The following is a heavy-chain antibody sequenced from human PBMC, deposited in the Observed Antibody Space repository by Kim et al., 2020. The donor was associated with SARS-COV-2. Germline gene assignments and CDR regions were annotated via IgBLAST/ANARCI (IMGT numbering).Heavy chain of an antibody. CDR3: GSGVASRKNFDS. J-gene: IGHJ4*02. V-gene: IGHV3-53*01. CDR2: IYSGDRT. D-gene: IGHD3-3*01. CDR1: GFTVSSTY. Sequence: GGSLRLSCAASGFTVSSTYMTWVRQAPGKGLEWVSSIYSGDRTNYADSVKGRFTISRDNSKNALYLQMNSLRAEDTAVYYCGSGVASRKNFDSWGQGTLVAVSS.